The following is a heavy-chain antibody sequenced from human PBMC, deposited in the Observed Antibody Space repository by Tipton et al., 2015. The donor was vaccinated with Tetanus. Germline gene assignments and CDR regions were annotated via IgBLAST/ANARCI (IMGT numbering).Heavy chain of an antibody. CDR2: IFPLYGTA. Sequence: QSGAEVKKPGSSVRVSCKTSGGTFSSYAISWVRQARGQGLEWMGGIFPLYGTANYAPDFQGRVTLTADESTGTAYMEMSSLRSEDTAVYYCVRPARYCSGGSCFLALDFWGQGVQVTVSS. V-gene: IGHV1-69*01. J-gene: IGHJ4*02. CDR1: GGTFSSYA. D-gene: IGHD2-15*01. CDR3: VRPARYCSGGSCFLALDF.